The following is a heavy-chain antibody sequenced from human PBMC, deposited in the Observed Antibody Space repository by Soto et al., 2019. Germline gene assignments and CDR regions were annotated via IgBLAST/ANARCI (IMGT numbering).Heavy chain of an antibody. V-gene: IGHV1-18*01. J-gene: IGHJ5*02. CDR3: ARDQEGITMIVGGT. D-gene: IGHD3-22*01. CDR2: ISAYNGNT. Sequence: QVQLVQSGAEVKKPGASVKVSCKASGDIFTSYGISWVRQAPGKGLEWMGWISAYNGNTNYAQKFQCRVTMTTDTSTSTAYMELRSLRSDDTAVYYCARDQEGITMIVGGTWGQGTLVTVSS. CDR1: GDIFTSYG.